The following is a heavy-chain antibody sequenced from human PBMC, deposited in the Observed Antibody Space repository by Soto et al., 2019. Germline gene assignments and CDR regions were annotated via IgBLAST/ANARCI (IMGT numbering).Heavy chain of an antibody. Sequence: EVPLVESGGGLVQPGGSLRLSCAASGFTFSTYNMNWVRQAPGKGLEWVSYISSSGSTVYSAASVKGRFTISRDNAKNSLFLQMNSLRAEDTAVYYCARALCGGSCYFDYWGQGTLVTVSS. D-gene: IGHD2-21*01. J-gene: IGHJ4*02. V-gene: IGHV3-48*01. CDR1: GFTFSTYN. CDR3: ARALCGGSCYFDY. CDR2: ISSSGSTV.